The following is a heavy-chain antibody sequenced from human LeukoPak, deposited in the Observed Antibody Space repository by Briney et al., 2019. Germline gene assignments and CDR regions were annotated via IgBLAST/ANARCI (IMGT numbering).Heavy chain of an antibody. V-gene: IGHV3-48*01. Sequence: PGGSLRLSCAASGFTFSSYTMNWVRQAPGKGLEWVSYISSSSSTTYYADSVKGRFTISRDNAKKSLYLQMNSLRAEDTAVYYCARDSRDFWSGLYYFDYWGQGTLVTVSS. D-gene: IGHD3-3*01. CDR3: ARDSRDFWSGLYYFDY. J-gene: IGHJ4*02. CDR1: GFTFSSYT. CDR2: ISSSSSTT.